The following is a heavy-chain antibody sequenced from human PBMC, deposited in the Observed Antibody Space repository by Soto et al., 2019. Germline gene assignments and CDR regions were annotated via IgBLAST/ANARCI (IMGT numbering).Heavy chain of an antibody. CDR3: ARDETVIRGVIKRGGGLDL. V-gene: IGHV1-69*19. J-gene: IGHJ6*02. CDR1: GATFTKYT. D-gene: IGHD3-10*01. CDR2: IIPLFGSI. Sequence: QVPLEQSGSEVKMPGSSVTVSCKAYGATFTKYTFNWVRQAPGQGLEWMGGIIPLFGSINYAERFQGRLTVTTNESTGTVFMELSSLTSDDTAIYYCARDETVIRGVIKRGGGLDLWGQGTTVIVSS.